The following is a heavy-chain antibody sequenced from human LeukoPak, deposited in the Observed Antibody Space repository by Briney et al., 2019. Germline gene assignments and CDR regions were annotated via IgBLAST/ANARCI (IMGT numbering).Heavy chain of an antibody. CDR1: GYTFTDFY. V-gene: IGHV1-2*02. CDR2: IDPKSGDT. J-gene: IGHJ4*02. D-gene: IGHD3-16*01. Sequence: GASVKVSCKASGYTFTDFYIHWMRQAPGQGLEWMGCIDPKSGDTDSAQNFQGRVTMTRDTSISTAYMELSSLKSDDTAVYHCARGRAVSTPDYNYRDDYWGQGTLVTVSS. CDR3: ARGRAVSTPDYNYRDDY.